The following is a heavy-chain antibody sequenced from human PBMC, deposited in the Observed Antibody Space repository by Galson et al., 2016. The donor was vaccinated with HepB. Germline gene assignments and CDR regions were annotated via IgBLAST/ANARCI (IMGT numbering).Heavy chain of an antibody. CDR2: ISWDGGDT. J-gene: IGHJ6*02. CDR3: AKDIRVGERYGMDA. D-gene: IGHD3-10*01. CDR1: GFTFEDYN. V-gene: IGHV3-43*01. Sequence: SLRLSCAASGFTFEDYNMHWVRQAPGKGLEWVSIISWDGGDTYYADSVKGRFSIPRDNSKNSLVLQMNSLRTEDAALYYRAKDIRVGERYGMDAWGQGTTVTVSS.